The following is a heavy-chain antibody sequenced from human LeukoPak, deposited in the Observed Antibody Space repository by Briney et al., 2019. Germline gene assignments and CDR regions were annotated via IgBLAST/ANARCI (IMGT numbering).Heavy chain of an antibody. CDR2: IYNSGNT. CDR3: ARRLVDP. D-gene: IGHD3-22*01. Sequence: PSETLSLTCAVYGGSFSGYYWSWIRQPPGKGLEWIGYIYNSGNTNYNPSLKSRVTISVDTSKNQFSLKLSSVTAADTAVYYCARRLVDPWGQGTLVTVSS. CDR1: GGSFSGYY. J-gene: IGHJ5*02. V-gene: IGHV4-59*08.